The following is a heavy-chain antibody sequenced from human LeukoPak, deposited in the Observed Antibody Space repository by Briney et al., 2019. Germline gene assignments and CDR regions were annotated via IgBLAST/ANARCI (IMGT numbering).Heavy chain of an antibody. CDR3: ARNPAAAGTAY. CDR1: GFTFSSYA. V-gene: IGHV3-23*01. Sequence: GGSLRLSCAASGFTFSSYAMSWVRQAPGKGLEWVSAISGSGGSTYYADSVKGRFTISRDNAKNSLYLQMNSLRAEDTAVYYCARNPAAAGTAYWGQGTLVTVSS. J-gene: IGHJ4*02. CDR2: ISGSGGST. D-gene: IGHD6-13*01.